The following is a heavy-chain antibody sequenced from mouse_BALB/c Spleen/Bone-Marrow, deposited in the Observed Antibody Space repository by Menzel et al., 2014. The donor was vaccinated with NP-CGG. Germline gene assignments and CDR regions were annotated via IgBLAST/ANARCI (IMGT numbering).Heavy chain of an antibody. V-gene: IGHV1S81*02. CDR1: GYTFTSYW. CDR3: ARTYFVY. CDR2: INPSNGRT. Sequence: VQLQQSGAELVKPGASVKLSCKASGYTFTSYWMHWVKQRPGQGLEWIGEINPSNGRTNYNEKFKSKATLTVDKSSSTAYMQPSSLTSEDSAVYYCARTYFVYWGQGPTLTISS. J-gene: IGHJ2*01.